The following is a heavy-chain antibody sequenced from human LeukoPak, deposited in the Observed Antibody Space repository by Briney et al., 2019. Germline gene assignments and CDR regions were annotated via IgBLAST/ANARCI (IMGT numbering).Heavy chain of an antibody. CDR1: GFTFSSYA. J-gene: IGHJ3*02. Sequence: PGGSLRLSCAASGFTFSSYAMNRVRQAPGKGLEWVSAISGSGGSTYYADSVKGRFTISRDNSKNTLYLQMNSLRAEDTAVYYCAKAKWIQLWLSPGAFDIWGQGTMVTVSS. CDR2: ISGSGGST. D-gene: IGHD5-18*01. V-gene: IGHV3-23*01. CDR3: AKAKWIQLWLSPGAFDI.